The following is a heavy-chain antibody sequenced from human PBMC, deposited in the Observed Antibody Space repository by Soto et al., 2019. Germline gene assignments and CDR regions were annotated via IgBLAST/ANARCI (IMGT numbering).Heavy chain of an antibody. D-gene: IGHD3-10*01. CDR1: GFSVSRNY. V-gene: IGHV3-53*02. CDR3: ARVPGRL. Sequence: QLVETGGGWNQPGTSLTLSCAASGFSVSRNYMTWVRQAPGKGLEWVSFVYSGGATFYADSVKGRFILSRDDSQNTMYLQMNNLRAEDTAVYYCARVPGRLWGRGTLVNVAS. CDR2: VYSGGAT. J-gene: IGHJ4*02.